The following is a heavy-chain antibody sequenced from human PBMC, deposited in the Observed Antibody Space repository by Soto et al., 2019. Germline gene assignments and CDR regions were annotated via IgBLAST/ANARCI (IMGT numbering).Heavy chain of an antibody. D-gene: IGHD5-18*01. CDR2: IKSKTDGGTT. J-gene: IGHJ4*02. CDR1: GFTFSNAW. Sequence: RLSCAASGFTFSNAWMSWVRQAPGKGLEWVGRIKSKTDGGTTDYAAPVKGRFTISRDDSKNTLYLQMNSLKTEDTAVYYCTASGYSYGSYFDYWGQGTLVTSPQ. V-gene: IGHV3-15*01. CDR3: TASGYSYGSYFDY.